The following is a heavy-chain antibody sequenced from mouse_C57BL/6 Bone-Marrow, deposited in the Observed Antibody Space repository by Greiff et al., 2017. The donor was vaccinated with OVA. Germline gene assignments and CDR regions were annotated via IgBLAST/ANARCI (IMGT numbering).Heavy chain of an antibody. D-gene: IGHD2-3*01. CDR2: ISSGGDYI. CDR3: TRDGYYAMDY. Sequence: EVKLVESGEGLVKPGGSLKLSCAASGFTFSSYAMSWVRQTPEKRLEWVAYISSGGDYIYYADTVKGRFTISRDHARNTLYLQMSSLKSEDTAMYYCTRDGYYAMDYWGQGTSVTVSA. CDR1: GFTFSSYA. V-gene: IGHV5-9-1*02. J-gene: IGHJ4*01.